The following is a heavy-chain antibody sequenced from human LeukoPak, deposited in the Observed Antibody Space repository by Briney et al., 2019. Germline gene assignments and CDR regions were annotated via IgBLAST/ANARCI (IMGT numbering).Heavy chain of an antibody. J-gene: IGHJ4*02. D-gene: IGHD3-22*01. V-gene: IGHV3-33*01. CDR1: GFTFSSYG. CDR3: AREAKRYYDSSGYNFGY. CDR2: IWYDGSNN. Sequence: GGSLRLSCAASGFTFSSYGMHWVRQAPGKGLEWVAVIWYDGSNNYYADSAKGRFTISRDNSKNTLYLQMNSLRAEDTAVYYCAREAKRYYDSSGYNFGYWGQGTLVTVSS.